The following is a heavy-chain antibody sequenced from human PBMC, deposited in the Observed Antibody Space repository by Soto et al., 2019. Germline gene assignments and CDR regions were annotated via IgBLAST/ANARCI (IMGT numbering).Heavy chain of an antibody. V-gene: IGHV4-39*01. CDR3: ARHRSDFWSGYNLSWFDP. CDR2: IYYSGST. CDR1: GGSISSSSYY. D-gene: IGHD3-3*01. J-gene: IGHJ5*02. Sequence: PSETLSLTCTVSGGSISSSSYYWGWIRQPPGKGLEWIGSIYYSGSTYYNPSLKSRVTISVDTSKNQFSLKLSSVTAADTAVYYCARHRSDFWSGYNLSWFDPWGQGTLVTVSS.